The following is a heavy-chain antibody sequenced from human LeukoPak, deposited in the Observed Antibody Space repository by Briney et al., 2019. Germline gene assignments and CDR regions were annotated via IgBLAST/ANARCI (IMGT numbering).Heavy chain of an antibody. J-gene: IGHJ4*02. CDR3: AKSRGWLQIWDY. D-gene: IGHD5-24*01. CDR1: GFTFSSYA. CDR2: IRGNGGNT. V-gene: IGHV3-23*01. Sequence: GGTLRLSCAASGFTFSSYAMSWVRQAPGKGLEWVSLIRGNGGNTYYADSVKGRFTISRDNSKNTLYLQMNRLRAEDTAVYYCAKSRGWLQIWDYWGQGTLVTVSS.